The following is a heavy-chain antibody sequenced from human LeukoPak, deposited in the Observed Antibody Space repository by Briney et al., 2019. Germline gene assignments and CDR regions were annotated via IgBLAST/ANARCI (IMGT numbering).Heavy chain of an antibody. J-gene: IGHJ5*02. CDR1: GGSFSGYY. Sequence: PSETLSLTCAVYGGSFSGYYWSWIRQPPGKGLEWIGEINHSGSTNYNPSLKGRVTISVDTSKNQFSLKLSSVTAADTAVYYCARRVTSFDPWGQGTLVTVSS. D-gene: IGHD2-2*01. CDR3: ARRVTSFDP. CDR2: INHSGST. V-gene: IGHV4-34*01.